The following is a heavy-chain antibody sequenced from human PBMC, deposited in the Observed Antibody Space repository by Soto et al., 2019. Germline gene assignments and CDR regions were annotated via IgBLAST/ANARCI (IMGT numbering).Heavy chain of an antibody. J-gene: IGHJ6*02. CDR1: GGTFSSYA. Sequence: SVKVSCKASGGTFSSYAISWVRQAPGQGLEWMGGIIPIFGTANYAQKFQGRVTITADESTSTAYMELSSLRSEDTAVYYCARIRRDGYNYRDYYYYGMDVWGQGTTVTVSS. V-gene: IGHV1-69*13. CDR3: ARIRRDGYNYRDYYYYGMDV. D-gene: IGHD5-12*01. CDR2: IIPIFGTA.